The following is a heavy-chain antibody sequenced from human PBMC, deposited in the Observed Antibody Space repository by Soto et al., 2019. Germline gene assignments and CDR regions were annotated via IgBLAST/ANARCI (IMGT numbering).Heavy chain of an antibody. CDR2: IKSKSDGGAI. CDR1: GFTFSNTW. D-gene: IGHD2-2*01. V-gene: IGHV3-15*01. J-gene: IGHJ6*04. CDR3: AFCTGRAMPIGMDD. Sequence: GGSLRLSCVASGFTFSNTWMTWVRQGPGKGLQWVGRIKSKSDGGAIHYAAPVKGRFIISRDDIQHTVYLQMNSLKTEDTAVYYCAFCTGRAMPIGMDDWGKGPLVTGSS.